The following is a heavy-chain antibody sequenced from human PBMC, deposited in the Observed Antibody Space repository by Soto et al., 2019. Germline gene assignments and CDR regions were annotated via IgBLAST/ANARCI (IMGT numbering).Heavy chain of an antibody. Sequence: LRLSCAASGFTFGDYWMHWVRQPPGKGPEWVSRMTGDGRTIQYADSVKGRFTASRDNAKSTLYLQMNSLRADDTAVYYCATAEVDYWGPGTLVTVSS. CDR1: GFTFGDYW. CDR2: MTGDGRTI. J-gene: IGHJ4*02. V-gene: IGHV3-74*03. CDR3: ATAEVDY.